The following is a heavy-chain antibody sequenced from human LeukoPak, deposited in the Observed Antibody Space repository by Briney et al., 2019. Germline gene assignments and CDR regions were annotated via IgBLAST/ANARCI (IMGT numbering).Heavy chain of an antibody. V-gene: IGHV3-49*03. D-gene: IGHD6-19*01. CDR3: TSDTYSSGWYDLFFDY. CDR2: IRSKAYGGTT. J-gene: IGHJ4*02. CDR1: GFTFGDYA. Sequence: GGSLRLSCTASGFTFGDYAMSWFRQAPGKGLEWVGFIRSKAYGGTTEYAASVKGRFTISRDDSKSIAYLQMNSLKTEDKVVYYCTSDTYSSGWYDLFFDYWGQGTLVTVSS.